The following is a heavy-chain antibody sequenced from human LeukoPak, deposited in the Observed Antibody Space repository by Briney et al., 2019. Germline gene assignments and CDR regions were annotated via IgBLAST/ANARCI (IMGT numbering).Heavy chain of an antibody. CDR3: AKEDGEEYSSGWYKRNYFDN. V-gene: IGHV4-38-2*02. CDR1: TYSISSGYY. D-gene: IGHD6-19*01. J-gene: IGHJ4*02. CDR2: IYHNGNT. Sequence: SETLSLTCTVSTYSISSGYYWGWIRQPPGKGLEWIGNIYHNGNTYYNPSLKSRVTISVDTSKNQVSLKLSSVTAADTAVYYCAKEDGEEYSSGWYKRNYFDNWGQGTRVTVSS.